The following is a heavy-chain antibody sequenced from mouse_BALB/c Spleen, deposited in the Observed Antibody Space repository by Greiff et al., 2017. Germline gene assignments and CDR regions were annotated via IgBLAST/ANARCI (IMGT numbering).Heavy chain of an antibody. D-gene: IGHD1-2*01. Sequence: QVQLKQSGAELVRPGVSVKISCKGSGYTFTDYAMHWVKQSHAKSLEWIGVISTYYGDASYNQKFKGKATMTVDKSSSTAYMELARLTSEDSAIYYCARRGHYYDYFDYWGQGTTLTVSS. J-gene: IGHJ2*01. CDR2: ISTYYGDA. V-gene: IGHV1S137*01. CDR3: ARRGHYYDYFDY. CDR1: GYTFTDYA.